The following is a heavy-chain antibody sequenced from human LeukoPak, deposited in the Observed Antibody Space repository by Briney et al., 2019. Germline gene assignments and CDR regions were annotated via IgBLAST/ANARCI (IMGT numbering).Heavy chain of an antibody. CDR2: ISAYNGNT. D-gene: IGHD3-22*01. J-gene: IGHJ4*02. V-gene: IGHV1-18*01. CDR3: ARDHYYGSSGYPDY. Sequence: ASVKVSCKASGYTFTSYGISWVRQAPGQGLEWMGWISAYNGNTNYAQKIQGRVTMTTNTSTSTAYMELRSLRSDNTAVYYCARDHYYGSSGYPDYWGQGTLVTVSS. CDR1: GYTFTSYG.